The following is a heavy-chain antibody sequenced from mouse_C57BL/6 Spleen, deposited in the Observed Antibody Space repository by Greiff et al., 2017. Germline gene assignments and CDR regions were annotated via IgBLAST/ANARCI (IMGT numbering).Heavy chain of an antibody. CDR1: GYTFTSYD. J-gene: IGHJ4*01. D-gene: IGHD1-1*02. V-gene: IGHV1-85*01. Sequence: QVQLKQSGPELVKPGASVKLSCKASGYTFTSYDINWVKQTPGQGLEWIGWIYHRDGSTKYNEKFKGKVTLTVDTSSSTAYMELHRLTSEDSAVYFCARSGRGDAMDYWGQGTSVTVSS. CDR2: IYHRDGST. CDR3: ARSGRGDAMDY.